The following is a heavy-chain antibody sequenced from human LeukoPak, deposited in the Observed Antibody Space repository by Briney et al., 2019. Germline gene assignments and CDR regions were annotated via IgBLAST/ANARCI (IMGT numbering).Heavy chain of an antibody. D-gene: IGHD2-2*01. CDR3: AKDRVPAAIHGVDP. V-gene: IGHV3-30*02. J-gene: IGHJ5*02. CDR2: IRYDGSNK. CDR1: GFTFSSYG. Sequence: GGSLRLSCAASGFTFSSYGMHGVRQAPGKGLEWVAFIRYDGSNKYYADSVKGRLTISRDNSKTTLYLQMNIRTAEDTAVYYWAKDRVPAAIHGVDPWGQGTLVTVSS.